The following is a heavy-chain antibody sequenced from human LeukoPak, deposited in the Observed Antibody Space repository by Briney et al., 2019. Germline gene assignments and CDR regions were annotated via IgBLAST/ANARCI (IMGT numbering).Heavy chain of an antibody. CDR2: IKTDGSRT. V-gene: IGHV3-74*03. CDR1: GFTFSAYW. Sequence: GGSLRLSCAASGFTFSAYWMHWVRQAPGKGLVWVSRIKTDGSRTMYADFLQGRFTISRDTAKNTLFLQMNSLRAEDTAVYYWAREAQVGGALQSWGQGTLVTVSS. J-gene: IGHJ5*02. D-gene: IGHD1-26*01. CDR3: AREAQVGGALQS.